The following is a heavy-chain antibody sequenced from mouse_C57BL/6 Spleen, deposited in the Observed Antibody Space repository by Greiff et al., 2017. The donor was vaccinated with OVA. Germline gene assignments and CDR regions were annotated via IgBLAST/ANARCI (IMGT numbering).Heavy chain of an antibody. Sequence: VQLQQPGAELVMPGASVKLSCKASGYTFTSYWMPWVQQRPGQGLEWIGEIDPYDSYTKYNQKFKGKSTLTVDKSSSTAYMQLSSLTSEDSAVYYCARSESYGNYDDYTMYYWGQGTSVTVSS. CDR1: GYTFTSYW. CDR3: ARSESYGNYDDYTMYY. V-gene: IGHV1-69*01. D-gene: IGHD2-1*01. CDR2: IDPYDSYT. J-gene: IGHJ4*01.